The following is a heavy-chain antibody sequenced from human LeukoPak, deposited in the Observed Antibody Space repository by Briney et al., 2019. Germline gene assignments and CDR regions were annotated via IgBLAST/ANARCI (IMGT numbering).Heavy chain of an antibody. J-gene: IGHJ4*02. CDR1: GYTFTSYY. CDR3: ARAPGDYSNFLWYFDY. V-gene: IGHV1-46*01. CDR2: INPSGGST. Sequence: ASVKVSCKASGYTFTSYYMHWVRQAPGQGLEWMGIINPSGGSTSYAQKFQGRVTMTRDTSTSTVYMELSSLRSEDTAVYYCARAPGDYSNFLWYFDYWGQGTLVTVSS. D-gene: IGHD4-11*01.